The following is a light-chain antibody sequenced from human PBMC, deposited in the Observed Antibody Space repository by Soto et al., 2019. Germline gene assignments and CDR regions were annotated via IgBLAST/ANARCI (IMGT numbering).Light chain of an antibody. CDR3: SSYTSSSTYV. V-gene: IGLV2-14*01. Sequence: QSVLTQPSSVSGSPGQSITISCTGTISDVGGYNYVSWYQQHPGKAPRLMIYEVSNRPSGVSNRFSGSKSGKTASLTISGLQAEDEADYYCSSYTSSSTYVFGTGTKV. J-gene: IGLJ1*01. CDR2: EVS. CDR1: ISDVGGYNY.